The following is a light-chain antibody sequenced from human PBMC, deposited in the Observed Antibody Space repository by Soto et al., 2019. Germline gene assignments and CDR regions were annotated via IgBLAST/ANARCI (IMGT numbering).Light chain of an antibody. Sequence: QSALTQPASVSWSPGQSIAISCTGTSSEVGGYDYVSWYQQQPDKAPKLMIYEVTKRPSGVSNRLSGSKSGNTASLTISGLQAEDEADYYCSSHTSGSTRVFGTGTKVTVL. V-gene: IGLV2-14*01. CDR1: SSEVGGYDY. CDR2: EVT. CDR3: SSHTSGSTRV. J-gene: IGLJ1*01.